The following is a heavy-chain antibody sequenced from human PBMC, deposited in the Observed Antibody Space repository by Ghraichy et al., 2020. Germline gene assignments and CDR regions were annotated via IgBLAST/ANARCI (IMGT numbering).Heavy chain of an antibody. CDR2: IKQDGSEK. J-gene: IGHJ4*02. CDR1: GFTFSSYW. Sequence: WGSLRLSCAASGFTFSSYWMSWVRKAPGKGLEWVANIKQDGSEKYYVDSVKGRFTISRDNAKNSLYLQMNSLRAADTAVYYCARDSIGVAAAGTRGYWGQGTLVTVSS. D-gene: IGHD6-13*01. V-gene: IGHV3-7*03. CDR3: ARDSIGVAAAGTRGY.